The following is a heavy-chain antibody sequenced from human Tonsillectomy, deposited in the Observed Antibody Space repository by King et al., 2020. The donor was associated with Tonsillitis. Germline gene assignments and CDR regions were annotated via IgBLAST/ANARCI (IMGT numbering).Heavy chain of an antibody. Sequence: VQLVESGAEVKKSGASVKVSCKASGYTFTRYYMHWVRQAPGQGLEWMGIIHPSGGSAIYAQKFQGRVTMTRDTSTTTVYMELSSLTSEDTALYYCARDGVPAPLPTNWFDPWGQGTLVTVSS. J-gene: IGHJ5*02. D-gene: IGHD3-16*01. CDR3: ARDGVPAPLPTNWFDP. V-gene: IGHV1-46*01. CDR1: GYTFTRYY. CDR2: IHPSGGSA.